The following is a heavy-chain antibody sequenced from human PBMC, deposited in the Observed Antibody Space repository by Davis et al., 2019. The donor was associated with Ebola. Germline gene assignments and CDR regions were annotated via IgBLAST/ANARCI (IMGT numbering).Heavy chain of an antibody. CDR2: INPSGGST. CDR1: GYTFTSYY. V-gene: IGHV1-46*01. J-gene: IGHJ4*02. D-gene: IGHD1-26*01. CDR3: ARDRVSYHFDY. Sequence: AASVKVSCKASGYTFTSYYMHWVRQAPGQGLEWMGIINPSGGSTSYAQKFQGRVTMTTDTSTSTAYMELRSLRSDDTAVYYCARDRVSYHFDYWGQGTLVTVSS.